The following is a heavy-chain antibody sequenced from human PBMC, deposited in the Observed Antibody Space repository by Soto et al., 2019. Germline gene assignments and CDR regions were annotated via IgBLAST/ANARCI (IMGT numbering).Heavy chain of an antibody. V-gene: IGHV1-2*02. D-gene: IGHD2-8*01. CDR3: ARPSVSPLTVYAPLGF. Sequence: QVQLVQSGAEMKKLGASVKVSCKASGYSFTHYYVHWVRQAPGQGLEWMGWINPYTSTTTYAPKFEGRISMTRDKTVSTAYMELSGLTSDDSALYFWARPSVSPLTVYAPLGFWGQGTLVAVSS. J-gene: IGHJ4*02. CDR1: GYSFTHYY. CDR2: INPYTSTT.